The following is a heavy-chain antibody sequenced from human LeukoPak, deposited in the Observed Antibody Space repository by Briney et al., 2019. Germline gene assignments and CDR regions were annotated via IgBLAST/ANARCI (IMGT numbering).Heavy chain of an antibody. CDR2: IDWDDDK. D-gene: IGHD6-19*01. V-gene: IGHV2-70*04. CDR1: GFSLSTSGMR. Sequence: ESGPTLVKPTQTLTLTCTFSGFSLSTSGMRVSWIRQPPGKALEWLARIDWDDDKFYRTSLKTRLTISKDTSKNQVVLTMTNMDPVDTATYYCARARYSSGWYTPYDAFDIWGQGTMVTVSS. J-gene: IGHJ3*02. CDR3: ARARYSSGWYTPYDAFDI.